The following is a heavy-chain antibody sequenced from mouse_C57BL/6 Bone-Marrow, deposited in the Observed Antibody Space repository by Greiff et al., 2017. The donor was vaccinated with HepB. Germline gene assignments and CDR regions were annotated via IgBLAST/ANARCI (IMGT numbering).Heavy chain of an antibody. CDR3: ASLYDYIAY. CDR2: ISSGGSYT. CDR1: GFTFSSYG. Sequence: EVKLMESGGDLVKPGGSLKLSCAASGFTFSSYGMSWVRQTPDKRLEWVATISSGGSYTYYPDSVKGRFTISRDNAKNTLYLQMSSLKSEDTAMYYCASLYDYIAYWGQGTLVTVSA. V-gene: IGHV5-6*01. J-gene: IGHJ3*01. D-gene: IGHD2-4*01.